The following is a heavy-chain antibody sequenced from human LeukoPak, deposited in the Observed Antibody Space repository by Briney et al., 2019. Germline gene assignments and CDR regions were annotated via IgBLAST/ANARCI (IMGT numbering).Heavy chain of an antibody. J-gene: IGHJ4*02. CDR2: INRSGST. V-gene: IGHV4-34*01. CDR1: GGSFSGDY. Sequence: PSETLSLTCAVYGGSFSGDYWSWIRQPPGRGLEWIGKINRSGSTNYNPSLKSRVTISVDTSKNQFSLKLSSVTAADTAVYYCARGLSNSRRTLLGLDYWGQGTLVTVSS. D-gene: IGHD3-16*01. CDR3: ARGLSNSRRTLLGLDY.